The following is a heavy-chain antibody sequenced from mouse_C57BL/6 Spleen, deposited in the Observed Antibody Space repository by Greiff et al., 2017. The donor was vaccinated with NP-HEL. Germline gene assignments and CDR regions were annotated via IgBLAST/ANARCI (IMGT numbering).Heavy chain of an antibody. CDR1: GYTFTDYN. CDR3: ARRITTVVATGYFDV. J-gene: IGHJ1*03. CDR2: INPNNGGT. V-gene: IGHV1-18*01. Sequence: EVQLQQSGPELVKPGASVKIPCKASGYTFTDYNMDWVKQSHGKSLEWIGDINPNNGGTIYNQKFKGKATLTVDKSSSTAYMELRSLTSEDTAVYYGARRITTVVATGYFDVWGTGTTVTVSS. D-gene: IGHD1-1*01.